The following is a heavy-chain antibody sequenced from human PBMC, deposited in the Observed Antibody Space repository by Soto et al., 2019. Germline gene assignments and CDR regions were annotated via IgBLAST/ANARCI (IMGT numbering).Heavy chain of an antibody. V-gene: IGHV3-53*01. D-gene: IGHD2-15*01. CDR3: ARWSNGFDI. Sequence: GGSLILSCAASGFTFSSYAMHWVRQAPGKGLQWVSVIYSGGRTYYADSVKGRFTISRDNSKNTLYLQMNSLRVEDTAVYYCARWSNGFDIWGQGTMVTVSS. CDR1: GFTFSSYA. CDR2: IYSGGRT. J-gene: IGHJ3*02.